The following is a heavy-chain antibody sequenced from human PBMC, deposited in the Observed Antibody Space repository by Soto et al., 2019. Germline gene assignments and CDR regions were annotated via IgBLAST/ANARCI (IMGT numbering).Heavy chain of an antibody. CDR1: GGSIKVGGYY. J-gene: IGHJ4*02. D-gene: IGHD5-12*01. CDR3: ARLEYSIYSI. Sequence: SETLSLTCTVSGGSIKVGGYYWGWIRQPPGKGLEWVATIYYSGTTYYNPSLKSRLTISLDTSRNQFSLDLTSVTAADTAVYYCARLEYSIYSIWGQGTLVPVSS. V-gene: IGHV4-39*01. CDR2: IYYSGTT.